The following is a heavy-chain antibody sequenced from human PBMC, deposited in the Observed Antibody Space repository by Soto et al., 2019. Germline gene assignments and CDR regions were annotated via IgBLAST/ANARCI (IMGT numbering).Heavy chain of an antibody. Sequence: QVPLVQSGAEVKKPGSSVKVSCKASGGTFSSYAISSVRQAPGQGLEWMGGIIPIFGTANYAQKFQGRVTITADETTSTAYMELSSLRSEDTAVYYCARERYFDWLLPYTYMDVWGQGTTVTVSS. CDR3: ARERYFDWLLPYTYMDV. CDR2: IIPIFGTA. J-gene: IGHJ6*02. D-gene: IGHD3-9*01. CDR1: GGTFSSYA. V-gene: IGHV1-69*01.